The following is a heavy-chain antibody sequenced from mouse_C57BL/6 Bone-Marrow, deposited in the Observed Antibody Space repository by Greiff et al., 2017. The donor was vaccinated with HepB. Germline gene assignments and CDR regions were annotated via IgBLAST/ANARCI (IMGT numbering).Heavy chain of an antibody. Sequence: QVQLQQSGAELVRPGASVKLSCKASGYTFTDYYINWVKQRPGQGLEWIARIYPGSGNTYYNEKFKGKATLTAEKSPSTAYMQLSSLTSEDSAVYFCARRDYGSSGFAYWGQGTLVTVSA. J-gene: IGHJ3*01. CDR3: ARRDYGSSGFAY. V-gene: IGHV1-76*01. CDR2: IYPGSGNT. CDR1: GYTFTDYY. D-gene: IGHD1-1*01.